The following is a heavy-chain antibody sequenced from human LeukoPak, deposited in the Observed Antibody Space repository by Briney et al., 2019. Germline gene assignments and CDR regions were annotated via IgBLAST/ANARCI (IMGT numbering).Heavy chain of an antibody. D-gene: IGHD3-10*01. CDR1: GGSISGYY. V-gene: IGHV4-59*01. CDR3: AREVREVRGVTNCFDP. CDR2: IYYSGST. Sequence: PSETLSLTCTVSGGSISGYYWSWIRQPPGKGLEWLGYIYYSGSTNYNPSLKSGVTISVYTSKDEFCLELNSVTAADPAVYYCAREVREVRGVTNCFDPWGQGTLVTVSS. J-gene: IGHJ5*02.